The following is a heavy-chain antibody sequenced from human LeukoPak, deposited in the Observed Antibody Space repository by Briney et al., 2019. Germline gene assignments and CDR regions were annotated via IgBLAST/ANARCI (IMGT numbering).Heavy chain of an antibody. CDR3: ARSGHYNRNARAWFDP. Sequence: SETLSLTCTVSGGSISSYYWSWIRQPPGKGLEWIGYMYDTESTNYNPSLKSRVTISVDTSKNEFSLRLTSVTAADTAVYYCARSGHYNRNARAWFDPWGQGTLVTVSS. J-gene: IGHJ5*02. D-gene: IGHD1-14*01. CDR2: MYDTEST. V-gene: IGHV4-59*01. CDR1: GGSISSYY.